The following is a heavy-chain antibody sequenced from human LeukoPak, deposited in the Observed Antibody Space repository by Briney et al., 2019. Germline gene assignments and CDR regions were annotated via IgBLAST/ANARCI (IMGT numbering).Heavy chain of an antibody. D-gene: IGHD4-17*01. CDR2: ISGSGGST. CDR1: EFTFRRDA. Sequence: GGSLRLSCAASEFTFRRDAMSWVRQAPGKRLEWVSGISGSGGSTDYADSVKGRFTISRDNSKNTLYLQMSSLRAEDTAVYYCAKNLVTVSEDYFDYWGQGTLVTVSS. CDR3: AKNLVTVSEDYFDY. V-gene: IGHV3-23*01. J-gene: IGHJ4*02.